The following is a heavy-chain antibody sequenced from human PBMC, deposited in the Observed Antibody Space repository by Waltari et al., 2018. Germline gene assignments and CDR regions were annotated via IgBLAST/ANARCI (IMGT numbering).Heavy chain of an antibody. CDR1: GFTFSSYS. Sequence: EVQLVESGGGLVKPGVSLRLSCAASGFTFSSYSMNWVRQAPGKGLEWVSSISSSSSYIYYADSVKGRFTISRDNAKNSLYLQMNSLRAEDTAVYYCARVESLSGDFDYWGQGTLVTVSS. CDR3: ARVESLSGDFDY. V-gene: IGHV3-21*01. CDR2: ISSSSSYI. D-gene: IGHD3-3*01. J-gene: IGHJ4*02.